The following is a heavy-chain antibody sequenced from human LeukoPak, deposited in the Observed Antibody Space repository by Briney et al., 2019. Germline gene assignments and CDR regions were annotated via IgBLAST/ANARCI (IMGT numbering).Heavy chain of an antibody. V-gene: IGHV3-48*03. D-gene: IGHD2-2*01. J-gene: IGHJ4*02. CDR1: GLTFSSYD. CDR2: ISNSGNTI. Sequence: GGSLRLSCVGSGLTFSSYDMNSVRQAPGKGLEWISYISNSGNTIYYADSVKGRFTISRDNAKNSLYLQMNSLRAEDTAVYYCDTRPRYWGQGTLVTVSS. CDR3: DTRPRY.